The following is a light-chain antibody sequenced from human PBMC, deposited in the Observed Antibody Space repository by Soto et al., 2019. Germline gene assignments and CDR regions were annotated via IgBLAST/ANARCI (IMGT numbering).Light chain of an antibody. J-gene: IGKJ5*01. CDR2: DAS. CDR3: QQRSNWPPIT. Sequence: EIEMTRSPATLSLAPGERVTLSCRASESVSTNLAWYQQKPGQAPRLLIYDASNRATGIPARFSGSGSGTDFTLTISSLEPEDFAVYYCQQRSNWPPITFGQGTRLEIK. CDR1: ESVSTN. V-gene: IGKV3-11*01.